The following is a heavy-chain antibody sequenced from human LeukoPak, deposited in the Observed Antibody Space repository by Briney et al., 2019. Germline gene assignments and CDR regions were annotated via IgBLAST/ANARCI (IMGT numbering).Heavy chain of an antibody. V-gene: IGHV3-48*01. CDR2: MCCCSSTI. CDR3: ARVVERAAIWAY. J-gene: IGHJ4*02. Sequence: HPGGSLRLSCAASGLPLSSYRMNWVPQATAKGVECDSYMCCCSSTIYYVDSERRRFTISRDNAKNSLYLQMNSLRAEDTAVYYCARVVERAAIWAYWGQGTLVTVSS. CDR1: GLPLSSYR. D-gene: IGHD2-2*02.